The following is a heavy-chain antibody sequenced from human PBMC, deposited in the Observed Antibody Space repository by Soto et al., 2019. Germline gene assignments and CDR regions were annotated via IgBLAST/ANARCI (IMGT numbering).Heavy chain of an antibody. CDR2: INAGNGNT. J-gene: IGHJ6*02. Sequence: ASVKVSCKASGYTFTSYAMHWVRQAPGQRLEWMGWINAGNGNTKYSQKFQGRVTITRDTSASTAYMELSSLRSEDTAVYYCARTGAYGYYYYGMDVWGQGTTVIVSS. CDR1: GYTFTSYA. D-gene: IGHD3-16*01. V-gene: IGHV1-3*01. CDR3: ARTGAYGYYYYGMDV.